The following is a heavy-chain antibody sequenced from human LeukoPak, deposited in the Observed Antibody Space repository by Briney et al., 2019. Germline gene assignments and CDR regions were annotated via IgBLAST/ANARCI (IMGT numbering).Heavy chain of an antibody. J-gene: IGHJ5*02. D-gene: IGHD3-10*01. CDR1: GGSISSGGYY. CDR2: IYYSGST. CDR3: ARGLLWFGSIDPHWFDP. V-gene: IGHV4-31*03. Sequence: SETLSLTCTVSGGSISSGGYYWSWIRQHPGKGLEWIGYIYYSGSTYYNPSLKSRVTISVDTSKNQFSLKLSSVTAADTAVYYCARGLLWFGSIDPHWFDPWGQGTLVTVSS.